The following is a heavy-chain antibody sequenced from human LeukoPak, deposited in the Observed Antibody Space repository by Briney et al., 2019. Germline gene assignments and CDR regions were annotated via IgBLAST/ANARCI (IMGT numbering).Heavy chain of an antibody. J-gene: IGHJ4*02. V-gene: IGHV3-30*02. CDR1: GFTFNNYG. CDR2: VRYDGSNK. D-gene: IGHD6-13*01. CDR3: GRDSAAAGYFDS. Sequence: GGSLRLSCAASGFTFNNYGMHWVRQAPGKGLEWVAFVRYDGSNKYYADSVKGRFTISRDNAKNSLYLQMNSLRAEDTAVYYCGRDSAAAGYFDSWGQGTLVTISS.